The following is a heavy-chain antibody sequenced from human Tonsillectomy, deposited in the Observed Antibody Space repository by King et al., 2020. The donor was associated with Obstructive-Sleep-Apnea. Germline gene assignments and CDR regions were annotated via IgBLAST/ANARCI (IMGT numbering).Heavy chain of an antibody. V-gene: IGHV3-30*18. CDR2: ISYDGSNK. CDR1: GFTFSNYG. Sequence: RRVGWGGGVGQAGRSLRLSGAASGFTFSNYGMHWVRQAPGKGLECVALISYDGSNKYYADSVKGRFTISRDNSKNTLYLQMNSLRAEDTAVYYCANGNGVALDPWGQGTLVIVSS. D-gene: IGHD2-15*01. J-gene: IGHJ5*02. CDR3: ANGNGVALDP.